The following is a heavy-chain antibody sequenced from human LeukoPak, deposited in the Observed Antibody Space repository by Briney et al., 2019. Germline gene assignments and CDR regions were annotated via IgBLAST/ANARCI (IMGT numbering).Heavy chain of an antibody. CDR2: ISYDGSNK. D-gene: IGHD3-10*01. Sequence: GGSLRLSCAASGFTFSSYAMHWVRQAPGKGLEWVAVISYDGSNKYYADSVKGRFTISRDNSKNTLYLQMNSLRSEDTAVYYCARGGLLWFGELLSPHPFDYWGQGTLVTVSS. CDR3: ARGGLLWFGELLSPHPFDY. J-gene: IGHJ4*02. CDR1: GFTFSSYA. V-gene: IGHV3-30*04.